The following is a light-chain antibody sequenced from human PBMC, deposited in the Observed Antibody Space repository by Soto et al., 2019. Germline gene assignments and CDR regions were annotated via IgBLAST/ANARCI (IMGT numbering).Light chain of an antibody. CDR2: SVS. CDR1: QGVSGW. V-gene: IGKV1-12*01. J-gene: IGKJ4*01. CDR3: QQANGFPVA. Sequence: DIQMTQSPASVSASVGDRVTITCRASQGVSGWLAWYQQKPGKAPKLLIYSVSSLQSGVPARFSGSGSGTDFALTISSLQPDDFATYYCQQANGFPVAFGGGTRVEIK.